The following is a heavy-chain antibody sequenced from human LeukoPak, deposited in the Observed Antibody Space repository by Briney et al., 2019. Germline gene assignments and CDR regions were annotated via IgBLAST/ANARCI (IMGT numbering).Heavy chain of an antibody. Sequence: SETLSLTCTVSGSSISSYYWSWIRQPPGKGLEWIGYIYYSGSTNYNPSLKSRVTISVDTSKNQFSLKLSSVTAADTAVYYCARSDRRYYYYMDVWGKGTTVTVSS. J-gene: IGHJ6*03. D-gene: IGHD1-14*01. CDR3: ARSDRRYYYYMDV. CDR2: IYYSGST. V-gene: IGHV4-59*01. CDR1: GSSISSYY.